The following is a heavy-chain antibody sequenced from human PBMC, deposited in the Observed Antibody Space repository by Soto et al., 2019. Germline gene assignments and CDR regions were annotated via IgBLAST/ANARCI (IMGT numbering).Heavy chain of an antibody. J-gene: IGHJ4*02. CDR1: GESISSGGYY. Sequence: QVQLQESGPGLVKPSQTLSLTCTVSGESISSGGYYWSWIRQHPGKRLEWIGYIYDIGSAYYNPSLNSRVSISMDTSKNQFAMRLSSVTAADTAVYYCARASSSSTAIDYWGQGTLITVSS. CDR2: IYDIGSA. V-gene: IGHV4-31*03. CDR3: ARASSSSTAIDY. D-gene: IGHD6-6*01.